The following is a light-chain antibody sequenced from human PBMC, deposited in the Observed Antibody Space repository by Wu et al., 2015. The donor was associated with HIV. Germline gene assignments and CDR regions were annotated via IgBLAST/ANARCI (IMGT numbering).Light chain of an antibody. Sequence: TVLTQSPGTLSLSPGERATLSCRASQYVSSAYLAWYQQKPGQAPRLLIYGASSRATGIPDRFSGSGSGTDFTLTIDSLEPEDFAVYYCQQRTNWPPTFGGGTKVEIK. CDR2: GAS. V-gene: IGKV3D-20*02. CDR3: QQRTNWPPT. J-gene: IGKJ4*01. CDR1: QYVSSAY.